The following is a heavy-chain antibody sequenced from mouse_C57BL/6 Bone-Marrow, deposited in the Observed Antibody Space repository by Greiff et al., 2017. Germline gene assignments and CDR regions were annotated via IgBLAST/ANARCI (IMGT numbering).Heavy chain of an antibody. D-gene: IGHD2-3*01. V-gene: IGHV10-1*01. Sequence: EVQLVESGGGLVQPKGSLKLSCAASGFSFNTYAMNWVRQAPGKGLEWVARIRSKSNNYATYYADSVKDRFTISRDDSESMLYLQMNNLKTEDTAMYYCVTGDGYYFDYWGQGTTLTVSS. CDR3: VTGDGYYFDY. CDR1: GFSFNTYA. CDR2: IRSKSNNYAT. J-gene: IGHJ2*01.